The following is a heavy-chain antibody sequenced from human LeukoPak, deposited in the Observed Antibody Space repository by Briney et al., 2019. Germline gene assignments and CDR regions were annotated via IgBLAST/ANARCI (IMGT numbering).Heavy chain of an antibody. CDR3: ARSDCSGGGCYSGAYYFDY. J-gene: IGHJ4*02. V-gene: IGHV1-69*04. CDR1: GGTFSIYA. CDR2: IIPILGIA. D-gene: IGHD2-15*01. Sequence: SVKVSCKASGGTFSIYAIRLVRQAPGQGLEWMGRIIPILGIANYAQKLQGRVTITADKSTSTAYMELSSLRSEDTAVWYCARSDCSGGGCYSGAYYFDYWGQGTLVTVSS.